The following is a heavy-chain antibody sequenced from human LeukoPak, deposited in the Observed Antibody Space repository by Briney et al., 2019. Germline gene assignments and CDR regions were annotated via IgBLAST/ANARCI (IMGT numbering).Heavy chain of an antibody. Sequence: GGSLRLSCAVSGFTFRTYWMHWVRQVPGKGLVWVSRINEDGSITNYADSVTGRFRISRDNTENTLYLQMNSLRAEDTAVYYCGRDLGGRSGLWGQGTLVTVSS. CDR2: INEDGSIT. V-gene: IGHV3-74*01. J-gene: IGHJ4*02. D-gene: IGHD1-26*01. CDR1: GFTFRTYW. CDR3: GRDLGGRSGL.